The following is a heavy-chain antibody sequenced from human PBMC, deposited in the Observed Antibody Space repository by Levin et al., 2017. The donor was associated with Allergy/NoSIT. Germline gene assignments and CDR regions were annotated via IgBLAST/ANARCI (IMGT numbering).Heavy chain of an antibody. V-gene: IGHV3-21*01. Sequence: GGSLRLSCVVSGFTFSEYAMNWVRQTPGKGLEWVTSISRSGNDIYDADSVKGRFTISRDNANNLVSLQMNSMRVEDTGIYYCARSRSITGTEDLELIDVWGQGTTVTVSS. D-gene: IGHD1/OR15-1a*01. CDR1: GFTFSEYA. J-gene: IGHJ6*02. CDR2: ISRSGNDI. CDR3: ARSRSITGTEDLELIDV.